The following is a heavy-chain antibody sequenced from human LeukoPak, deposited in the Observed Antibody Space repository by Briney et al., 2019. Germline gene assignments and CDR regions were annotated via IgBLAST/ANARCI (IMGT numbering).Heavy chain of an antibody. V-gene: IGHV4-34*01. J-gene: IGHJ3*02. CDR1: GGSFSGYY. CDR3: ALVVVAAANLFDAFDI. Sequence: SETLSLTCAVYGGSFSGYYWSWIRQPPGKGLEWIGEINHSGSTNYNPSLKSRVTISVDTSKNQFSLKLSSVTTADTAVYYCALVVVAAANLFDAFDIWGQEAMVTVSS. D-gene: IGHD2-15*01. CDR2: INHSGST.